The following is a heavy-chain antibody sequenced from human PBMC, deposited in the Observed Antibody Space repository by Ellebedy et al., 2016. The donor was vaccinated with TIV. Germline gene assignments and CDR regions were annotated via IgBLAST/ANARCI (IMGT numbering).Heavy chain of an antibody. CDR3: ARDRARTPMPENQDY. V-gene: IGHV3-21*06. CDR2: IDTSSSYI. CDR1: GFTFSGYT. D-gene: IGHD5-18*01. Sequence: GESLKISCAASGFTFSGYTMNWVRQAPGKGPEWVSSIDTSSSYIYYAVSVEGRFTISRDNAKNSVYLQLNSLRAEDTAVYYCARDRARTPMPENQDYWGQGTLVTVSS. J-gene: IGHJ4*02.